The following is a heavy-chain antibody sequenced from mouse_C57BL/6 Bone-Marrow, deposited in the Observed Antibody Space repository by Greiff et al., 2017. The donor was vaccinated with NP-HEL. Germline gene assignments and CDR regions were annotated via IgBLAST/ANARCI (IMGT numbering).Heavy chain of an antibody. V-gene: IGHV5-9*01. Sequence: EVKLMESGGGLVKPGGSLKLSCAASGFTFSSYTMSWVRQTPEKRLEWVATISGGGGNTSYPYSVKGRFTISSDNAKNTLYLQMSSLRSEDTALYYCARREITTVVATDYYAMDYWGQGTSVTVSS. CDR1: GFTFSSYT. CDR2: ISGGGGNT. J-gene: IGHJ4*01. D-gene: IGHD1-1*01. CDR3: ARREITTVVATDYYAMDY.